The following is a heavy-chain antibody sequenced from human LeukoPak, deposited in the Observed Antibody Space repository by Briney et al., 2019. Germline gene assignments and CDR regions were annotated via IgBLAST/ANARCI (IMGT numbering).Heavy chain of an antibody. V-gene: IGHV4-31*03. CDR2: MYYSGNT. D-gene: IGHD6-19*01. CDR3: ARGGQWLAPGPDY. Sequence: PSETMSLTCTVSGGLISSDGYYWSWIRQHPGKGLEWIGYMYYSGNTYYNPSLKGRVIISVDTSKNQFSLKLSSVTAADTAVYYCARGGQWLAPGPDYWGQGTLVTVSS. J-gene: IGHJ4*02. CDR1: GGLISSDGYY.